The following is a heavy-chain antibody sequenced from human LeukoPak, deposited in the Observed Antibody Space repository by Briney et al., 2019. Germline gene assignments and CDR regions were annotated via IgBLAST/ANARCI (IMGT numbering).Heavy chain of an antibody. V-gene: IGHV3-21*01. J-gene: IGHJ3*02. CDR2: ISSGSSEI. CDR1: GFTFSTYT. CDR3: ARGRVSVTGAIDAFHI. D-gene: IGHD7-27*01. Sequence: GGSLRLSCAASGFTFSTYTMNWVRQAPGKGLEWVSSISSGSSEIYYADSVKGRLTISRDNTKNSLYLQMNSLRAEDTAVYYCARGRVSVTGAIDAFHIWGQGTMVTVSS.